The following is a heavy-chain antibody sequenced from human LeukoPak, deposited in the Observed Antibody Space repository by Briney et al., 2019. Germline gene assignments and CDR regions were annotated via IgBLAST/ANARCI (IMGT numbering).Heavy chain of an antibody. CDR1: GFTLSGYA. CDR2: IGTRSSSI. Sequence: GGSRRLSCAASGFTLSGYAMNWVRQAPGKGLEWVSSIGTRSSSIYYADSVKGRFTISRDNAKNSLYLQMISLRAEDTAAYYCAREGELGEAFDIWGQGTMVTVSS. J-gene: IGHJ3*02. V-gene: IGHV3-21*01. D-gene: IGHD1-26*01. CDR3: AREGELGEAFDI.